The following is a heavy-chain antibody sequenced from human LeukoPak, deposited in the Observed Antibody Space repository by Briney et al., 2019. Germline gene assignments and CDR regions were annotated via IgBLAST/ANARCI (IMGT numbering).Heavy chain of an antibody. Sequence: SETLSLTCTVSGGSISSSSYYWGWIRQPPGKGLEWIGSIYYSGSTYYNPSLKSRVTISVDTSKNQFSLKVSSVTAADTAVYYCARDGYSYGWGCWGQGTLVTVSS. D-gene: IGHD5-18*01. J-gene: IGHJ4*02. CDR3: ARDGYSYGWGC. CDR2: IYYSGST. CDR1: GGSISSSSYY. V-gene: IGHV4-39*07.